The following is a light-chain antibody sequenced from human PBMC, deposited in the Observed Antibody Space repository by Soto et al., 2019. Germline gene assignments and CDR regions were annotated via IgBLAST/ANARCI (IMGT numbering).Light chain of an antibody. CDR2: EVS. Sequence: QSVLTQPRSVSGSPGQSVTISCTGTSSDVGGYVYVSWYQQYPGKAPKLILYEVSKRPSGVPDRFSGSKSGNTAALKVSRLLAEDEADYYCSSYAANNNLRIFGGGTKLTVL. CDR3: SSYAANNNLRI. J-gene: IGLJ2*01. CDR1: SSDVGGYVY. V-gene: IGLV2-8*01.